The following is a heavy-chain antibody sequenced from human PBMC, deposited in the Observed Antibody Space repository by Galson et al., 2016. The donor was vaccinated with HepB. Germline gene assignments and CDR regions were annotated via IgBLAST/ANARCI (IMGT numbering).Heavy chain of an antibody. D-gene: IGHD2-15*01. Sequence: SLRLSCAASGFTFSSYTMTWFRQAPGRGLEWVASLSGSRGYIYYADSVKGRFTISRDNTKNSLSLQMNSLRVDDTAVYYCARGGGSACSWGQGTLVLVS. CDR1: GFTFSSYT. CDR2: LSGSRGYI. V-gene: IGHV3-21*01. CDR3: ARGGGSACS. J-gene: IGHJ5*02.